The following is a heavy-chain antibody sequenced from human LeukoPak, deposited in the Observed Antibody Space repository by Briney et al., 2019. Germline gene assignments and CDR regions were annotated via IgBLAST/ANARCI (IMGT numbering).Heavy chain of an antibody. D-gene: IGHD4-17*01. CDR1: GFTFSDYY. V-gene: IGHV3-11*01. CDR2: ISSSGSTI. CDR3: ARARNTVTLHYYYYGMDV. J-gene: IGHJ6*02. Sequence: GGSLRLSCAASGFTFSDYYMTWIRQAPGKGLEWVSYISSSGSTIYYADSVKGRFTISRDNAKNALHLQMNSLRAEDTAVYYCARARNTVTLHYYYYGMDVWGQGTTVTVSS.